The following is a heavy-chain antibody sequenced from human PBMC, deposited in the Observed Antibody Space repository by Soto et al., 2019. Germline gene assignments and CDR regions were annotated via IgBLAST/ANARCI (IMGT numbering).Heavy chain of an antibody. D-gene: IGHD6-19*01. CDR3: ARVSSGWWYFDF. CDR1: GGSISSYY. Sequence: SETLSLTCTVSGGSISSYYWSWIRQPPGKRLEWIGYIYYSGSTNYNPSLKSRVTISVNTSKNQFSLKLTSVTAADTAAYYCARVSSGWWYFDFRRQGNLGTVFS. J-gene: IGHJ4*02. V-gene: IGHV4-59*01. CDR2: IYYSGST.